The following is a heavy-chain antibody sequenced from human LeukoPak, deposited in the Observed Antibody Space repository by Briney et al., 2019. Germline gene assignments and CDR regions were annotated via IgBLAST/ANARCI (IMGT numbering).Heavy chain of an antibody. J-gene: IGHJ4*02. CDR2: INPSGGST. V-gene: IGHV1-46*01. CDR1: GYTFTSYY. Sequence: ASVKVSCKASGYTFTSYYMHWVRQAPGQGLEWMGIINPSGGSTSYAQKFQGRVTMTRDTSTSTVYMELRSLRSDDTAVYYCARDSPFIAAAGRGLGYWGQGTLVTVSS. CDR3: ARDSPFIAAAGRGLGY. D-gene: IGHD6-13*01.